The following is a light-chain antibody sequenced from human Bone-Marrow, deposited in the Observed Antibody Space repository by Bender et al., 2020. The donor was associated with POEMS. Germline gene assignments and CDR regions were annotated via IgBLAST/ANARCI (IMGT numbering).Light chain of an antibody. CDR3: CSYMGSYTYV. Sequence: QSALTQPASVSGSPGQSITISCTGTSSDVGGYNLVSWYQHHPGKAPKVVIYEVNKWPSGVSNRFSGSKSGNTASLTISGLQAEDEADYYCCSYMGSYTYVFGTGTKVTVL. CDR1: SSDVGGYNL. J-gene: IGLJ1*01. V-gene: IGLV2-23*02. CDR2: EVN.